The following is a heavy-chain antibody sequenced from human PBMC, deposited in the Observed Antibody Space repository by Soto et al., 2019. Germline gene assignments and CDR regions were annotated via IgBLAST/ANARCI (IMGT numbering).Heavy chain of an antibody. Sequence: ASVKVSCKVSGYTLTELSMHWVRQAPGKGLEWMGGFDPEDGETIYAQKFQGRVTMTEDTSTDTAYMELSSLRSEDTAVYYWSTQAHYYDSSGYYVGAFDIWGQGTMVTVSS. CDR3: STQAHYYDSSGYYVGAFDI. J-gene: IGHJ3*02. V-gene: IGHV1-24*01. D-gene: IGHD3-22*01. CDR1: GYTLTELS. CDR2: FDPEDGET.